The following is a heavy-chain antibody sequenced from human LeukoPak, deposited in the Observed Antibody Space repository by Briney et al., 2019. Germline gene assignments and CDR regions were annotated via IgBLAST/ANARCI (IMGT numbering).Heavy chain of an antibody. J-gene: IGHJ3*01. V-gene: IGHV3-30-3*01. CDR3: AREWNLLNAFDV. D-gene: IGHD1-26*01. CDR1: GFTFSTYA. CDR2: IPYDGTNK. Sequence: PGRSLRLSCAASGFTFSTYAMHWVRQAPGKGLEWVAVIPYDGTNKYYVDSVKGRFTISRDNSKNTLYLQMNSLRAEDTAVYYCAREWNLLNAFDVWGQGTMVTVSS.